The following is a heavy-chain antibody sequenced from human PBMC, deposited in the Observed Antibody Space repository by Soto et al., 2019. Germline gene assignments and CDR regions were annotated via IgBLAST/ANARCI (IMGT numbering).Heavy chain of an antibody. V-gene: IGHV3-30*03. Sequence: QVQLVESGGGVVQAGGSLGLSCTASGFTFSTYGMHWVRQAPGKGPEWVAVMSHDGSHKAFLDSVKGRFIISRDNSKNTLYLQMNSLRPDDTAVYYGARLPRSGWDHYYYGMDVWGQGTTVIVSS. D-gene: IGHD6-19*01. J-gene: IGHJ6*02. CDR1: GFTFSTYG. CDR2: MSHDGSHK. CDR3: ARLPRSGWDHYYYGMDV.